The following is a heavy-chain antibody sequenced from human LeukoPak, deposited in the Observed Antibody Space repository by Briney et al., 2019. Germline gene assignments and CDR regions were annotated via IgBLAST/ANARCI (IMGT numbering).Heavy chain of an antibody. D-gene: IGHD3-3*01. Sequence: SETLSLTCAVYGGSFSGYYWSWIRQPPGKGLEWIGEINHTGSTNYNPSLKSRVTTSVDTSKNQFSLKLSSVTAADTAVYYCARGLDFWSGYLYYFDYWGQGTLVTVSS. CDR1: GGSFSGYY. CDR3: ARGLDFWSGYLYYFDY. J-gene: IGHJ4*02. CDR2: INHTGST. V-gene: IGHV4-34*01.